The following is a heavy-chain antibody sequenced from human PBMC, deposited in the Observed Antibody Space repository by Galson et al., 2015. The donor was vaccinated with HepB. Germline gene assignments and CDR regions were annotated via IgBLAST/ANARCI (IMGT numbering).Heavy chain of an antibody. J-gene: IGHJ4*02. D-gene: IGHD3-10*01. CDR3: ARGRGVATMVRFDY. Sequence: SVKVSCKASGYTFTSYAMHWVRQAPGQRLEWMGWINAGNGNTKYSQKFQGRVTITRDTSASTAYMELSSLRSEDTAVYYCARGRGVATMVRFDYWGQGTLVTVSS. CDR1: GYTFTSYA. V-gene: IGHV1-3*01. CDR2: INAGNGNT.